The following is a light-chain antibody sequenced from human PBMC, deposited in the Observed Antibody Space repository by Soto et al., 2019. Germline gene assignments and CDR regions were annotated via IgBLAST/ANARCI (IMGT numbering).Light chain of an antibody. CDR3: SSYTSSSTLYVV. Sequence: QSVLTQPASVSGSPGQSITISCTGTSSDVGGYSYVSWYQQHPGKAPKLMIYDVSNRPSGVSNRFSGSKSGNTASLTISGLQAEDEADYYCSSYTSSSTLYVVFGGGTQLTVL. J-gene: IGLJ2*01. CDR1: SSDVGGYSY. CDR2: DVS. V-gene: IGLV2-14*01.